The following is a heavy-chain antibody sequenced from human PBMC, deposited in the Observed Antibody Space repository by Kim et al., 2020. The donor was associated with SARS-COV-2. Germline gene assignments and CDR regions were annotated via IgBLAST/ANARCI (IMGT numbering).Heavy chain of an antibody. CDR3: ARVFRGMDV. Sequence: SETLSLTCAVSGFSISPYYWKWIRQPPGKGLEWIGYIYYSGSTNYNPALEIRVTISVDTSRKQVSLKLTSVTAADTAVYYCARVFRGMDVWGQGTTVTVS. J-gene: IGHJ6*02. V-gene: IGHV4-59*01. CDR1: GFSISPYY. D-gene: IGHD3-16*01. CDR2: IYYSGST.